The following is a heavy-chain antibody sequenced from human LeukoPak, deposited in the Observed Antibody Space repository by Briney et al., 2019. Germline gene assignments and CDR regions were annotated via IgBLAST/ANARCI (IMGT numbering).Heavy chain of an antibody. CDR1: GYTFTGYY. CDR3: ASSNYYDSSFDY. V-gene: IGHV1-2*02. D-gene: IGHD3-22*01. Sequence: ASVKVSCKASGYTFTGYYMHWVRQAPGRGLEWMGWINPNSGGTNYAQKFQGRVTMTRDTSISTAYMELSRLRSDDTAVYYCASSNYYDSSFDYWGQGTLVTVSS. CDR2: INPNSGGT. J-gene: IGHJ4*02.